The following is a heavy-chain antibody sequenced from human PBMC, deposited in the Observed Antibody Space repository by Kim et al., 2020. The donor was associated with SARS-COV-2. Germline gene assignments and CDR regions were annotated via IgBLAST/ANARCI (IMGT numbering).Heavy chain of an antibody. CDR3: AREAGIVVVIAAFDI. D-gene: IGHD2-21*01. J-gene: IGHJ3*02. Sequence: DSVKGRFTISRDNSKNTLYLQMNSLGAEDTAVYYCAREAGIVVVIAAFDIWGQGTMVTVSS. V-gene: IGHV3-30*01.